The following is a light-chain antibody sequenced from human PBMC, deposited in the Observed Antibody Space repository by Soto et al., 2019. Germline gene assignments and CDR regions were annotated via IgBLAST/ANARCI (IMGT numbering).Light chain of an antibody. J-gene: IGKJ1*01. Sequence: DIQLTQSPSFLSASVGDRVTITCRASQGISSYLAWYQQKPGKAPKLLIYAASTLQSGVPSRFSGSGSGTAFTLTISSLQPEDFATYYCQQLETFGQGTKVEIK. CDR3: QQLET. CDR2: AAS. V-gene: IGKV1-9*01. CDR1: QGISSY.